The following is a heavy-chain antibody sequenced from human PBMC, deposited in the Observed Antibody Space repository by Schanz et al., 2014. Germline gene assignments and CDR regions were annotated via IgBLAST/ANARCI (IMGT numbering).Heavy chain of an antibody. CDR3: ARDRSGNLIWFGDLSFWFDP. V-gene: IGHV1-2*06. CDR1: GDTFRSYT. CDR2: ISPSSGGT. Sequence: QVQLVQSGAEVKKPGSSVKVSCKASGDTFRSYTINWVRQAPGQGLEWMGRISPSSGGTNYAQNFQGRVTVTRDTSISTAYMELNRLRSDDTAVYYCARDRSGNLIWFGDLSFWFDPWGQGTLVTVSS. D-gene: IGHD3-10*01. J-gene: IGHJ5*02.